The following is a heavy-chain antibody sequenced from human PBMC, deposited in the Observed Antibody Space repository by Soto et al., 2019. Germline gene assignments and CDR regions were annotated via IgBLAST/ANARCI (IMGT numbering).Heavy chain of an antibody. Sequence: PGGSLRLSCAASGFSFSSYAMHWVRQAPGKGLDWVAVISYDGSNKYYADSVKGRFTISRDNSKNTLYLQMNSLRAEDTAVYYCARDRSMLRPGIHYYYYGMDVWGQGTTVTVSS. CDR1: GFSFSSYA. CDR2: ISYDGSNK. V-gene: IGHV3-30-3*01. CDR3: ARDRSMLRPGIHYYYYGMDV. D-gene: IGHD3-3*02. J-gene: IGHJ6*02.